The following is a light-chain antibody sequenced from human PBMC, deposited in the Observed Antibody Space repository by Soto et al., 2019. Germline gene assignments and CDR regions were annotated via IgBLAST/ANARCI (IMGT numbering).Light chain of an antibody. V-gene: IGKV3-15*01. CDR2: GAF. J-gene: IGKJ5*01. CDR1: QSVSSN. Sequence: EIVRTQAPVTLSVSPGERATLSCRASQSVSSNLAWYQQKPGQAPSLLIYGAFTRATGIPARFSGTGSGTEFTLTISSLQSEDSAVYYCQQYNNWPITFGQGTRLEI. CDR3: QQYNNWPIT.